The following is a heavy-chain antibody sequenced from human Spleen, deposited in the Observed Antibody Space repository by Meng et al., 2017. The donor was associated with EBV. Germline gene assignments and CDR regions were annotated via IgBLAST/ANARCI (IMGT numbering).Heavy chain of an antibody. D-gene: IGHD3-16*01. CDR1: GFTFKNAW. Sequence: EVLLLVEPWGGLVKPGGSLRLSWAASGFTFKNAWMTWVRQAPGKGLEWIGHIKSQTDGGTTDYAAPVTGRFSISRDDSKDTVFLQMTGLRTEDTAVYFCGTGFAFGGPLGWGQGTLVTLL. CDR3: GTGFAFGGPLG. J-gene: IGHJ4*02. CDR2: IKSQTDGGTT. V-gene: IGHV3-15*01.